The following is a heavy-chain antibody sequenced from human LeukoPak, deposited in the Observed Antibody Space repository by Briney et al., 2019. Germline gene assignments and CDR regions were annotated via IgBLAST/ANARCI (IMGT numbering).Heavy chain of an antibody. V-gene: IGHV1-2*02. J-gene: IGHJ4*02. CDR2: INPNSGGT. Sequence: ASVKVSCKASGYTFTGYYMHWVRQAPGQGLEWMGWINPNSGGTNYAQKFQGRVTMTRDTSTSTAYMELRSLRSDDTAVYYCASGQDGWFGGPHFLDYWGQGTLVTVSS. D-gene: IGHD3-10*01. CDR1: GYTFTGYY. CDR3: ASGQDGWFGGPHFLDY.